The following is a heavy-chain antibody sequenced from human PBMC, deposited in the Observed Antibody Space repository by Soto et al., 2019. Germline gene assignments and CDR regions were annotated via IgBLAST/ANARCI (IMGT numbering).Heavy chain of an antibody. CDR1: GFTFSSYA. V-gene: IGHV3-21*01. Sequence: GGSLRLSCAASGFTFSSYAMNWVRQAPGRGLEWVSSISSSGSYIYYADSMKGRVTISRDNAKNSLYLQMNSLRAEDTAVYYCASPDTAMVTDWYFDLWGRGTLVTVSS. CDR3: ASPDTAMVTDWYFDL. D-gene: IGHD5-18*01. CDR2: ISSSGSYI. J-gene: IGHJ2*01.